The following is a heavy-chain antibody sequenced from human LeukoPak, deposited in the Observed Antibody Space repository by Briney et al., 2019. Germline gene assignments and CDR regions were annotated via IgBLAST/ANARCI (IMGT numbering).Heavy chain of an antibody. D-gene: IGHD5-18*01. CDR2: TDPSGVIT. CDR3: AKGDTGVIRRYYLDS. CDR1: GFTFSNYG. Sequence: PGGSLRLSRADSGFTFSNYGMKWVRQAPGKGREWGSVTDPSGVITYYTDSVKGRFTISRDNSKNTLNLQMDSLRVEDTAVYYCAKGDTGVIRRYYLDSWGQGTLVTVSS. J-gene: IGHJ4*02. V-gene: IGHV3-23*01.